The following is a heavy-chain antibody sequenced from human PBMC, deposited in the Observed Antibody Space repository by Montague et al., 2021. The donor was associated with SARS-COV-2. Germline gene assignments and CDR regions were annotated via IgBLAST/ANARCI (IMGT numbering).Heavy chain of an antibody. D-gene: IGHD3-22*01. J-gene: IGHJ4*02. Sequence: SETLSLTCAVSGGSFSGYYWTWIRQPPGKGLEWIGEINHSGSTNYSPSLESRVAISVDTSKNQFSLKLNSVTAADTAIYYCARATVDINMILVVITSVNHYFDPWGQGTLVTVSS. CDR1: GGSFSGYY. CDR3: ARATVDINMILVVITSVNHYFDP. CDR2: INHSGST. V-gene: IGHV4-34*01.